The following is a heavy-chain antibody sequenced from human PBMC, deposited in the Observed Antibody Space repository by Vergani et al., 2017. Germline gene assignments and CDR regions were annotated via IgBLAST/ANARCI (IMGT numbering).Heavy chain of an antibody. D-gene: IGHD2-2*01. Sequence: QVQLVQSGAAVKKPGSSVKVSCKASGGTFSSYAISWVRQAPGQGLEWMGGIIPIFGTANYAQKFQGRVTITADESTSTAYMELSSLRSEDTAVYYCARDSRALSIVGVPATHPKDVWDQGTTITVSS. CDR3: ARDSRALSIVGVPATHPKDV. CDR1: GGTFSSYA. CDR2: IIPIFGTA. V-gene: IGHV1-69*12. J-gene: IGHJ6*02.